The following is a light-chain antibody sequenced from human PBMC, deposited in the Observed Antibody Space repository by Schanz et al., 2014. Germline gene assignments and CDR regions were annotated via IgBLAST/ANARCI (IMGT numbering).Light chain of an antibody. Sequence: ETVLTQSPATLSLSPGERAPLSCRASQSVSSDLACYQQKFGQAPRLLIYDASNRATGIPARFSGSGSGTDFTLTINRLEAEDFAVYYCQQYVESPGTFGQGTRLEI. V-gene: IGKV3-11*01. CDR1: QSVSSD. CDR2: DAS. J-gene: IGKJ1*01. CDR3: QQYVESPGT.